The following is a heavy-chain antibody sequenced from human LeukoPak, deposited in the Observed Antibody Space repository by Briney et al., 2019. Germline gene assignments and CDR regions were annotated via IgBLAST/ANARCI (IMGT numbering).Heavy chain of an antibody. D-gene: IGHD6-19*01. CDR3: AKDKRQWLAYFDY. Sequence: PGGSLRLPCAASGFSFSSYAMSWVRQAPGKGLEWVSAISGSGGTTYYADSVKGRFTISRDNSKNTLYLQMNSLRAEDTAVYYCAKDKRQWLAYFDYWGQGTLVTVSS. CDR1: GFSFSSYA. V-gene: IGHV3-23*01. CDR2: ISGSGGTT. J-gene: IGHJ4*02.